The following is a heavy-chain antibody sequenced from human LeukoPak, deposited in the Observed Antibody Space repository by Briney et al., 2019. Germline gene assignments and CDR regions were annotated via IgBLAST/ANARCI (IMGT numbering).Heavy chain of an antibody. V-gene: IGHV3-9*01. D-gene: IGHD3-10*01. CDR2: IAWNSGNT. CDR3: AKDMNSYGSGSSYNPWGPFDS. Sequence: PGGSLRLSCAASGFTFDNYAMHWVRHAPGKGLEWVSGIAWNSGNTGFADSVKGRFTISRANAENSLYLQMNSLTPEDTAFYFCAKDMNSYGSGSSYNPWGPFDSWGQGTLVTVSS. J-gene: IGHJ4*02. CDR1: GFTFDNYA.